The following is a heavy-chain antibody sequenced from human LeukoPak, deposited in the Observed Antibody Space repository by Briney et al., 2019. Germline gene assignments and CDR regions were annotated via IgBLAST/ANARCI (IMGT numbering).Heavy chain of an antibody. J-gene: IGHJ4*02. V-gene: IGHV4-34*01. CDR3: ATIAAAVHYFDY. CDR2: INHSGST. CDR1: GGSFSGYY. Sequence: PSETLSLTCAVYGGSFSGYYWSWIRQPPGKGLEWIGEINHSGSTYYNPSLKSRVTISVDTSKNQFSLKLSSVTAADTAVYYCATIAAAVHYFDYWGQGTLVTVSS. D-gene: IGHD6-13*01.